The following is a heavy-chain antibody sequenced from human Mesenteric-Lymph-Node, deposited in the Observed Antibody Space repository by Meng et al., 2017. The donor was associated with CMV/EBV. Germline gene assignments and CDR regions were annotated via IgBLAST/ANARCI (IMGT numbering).Heavy chain of an antibody. CDR1: EFTFSDYW. J-gene: IGHJ4*02. Sequence: GESLKISCAASEFTFSDYWMHWVRQAPGKGLVWVSRINNVGSTTDYADSVKGRFTISRDNAKNTLYLQMNSLRAEDTAVYYCARDSTEAIDYWGQGTLVTVSS. CDR3: ARDSTEAIDY. CDR2: INNVGSTT. V-gene: IGHV3-74*01.